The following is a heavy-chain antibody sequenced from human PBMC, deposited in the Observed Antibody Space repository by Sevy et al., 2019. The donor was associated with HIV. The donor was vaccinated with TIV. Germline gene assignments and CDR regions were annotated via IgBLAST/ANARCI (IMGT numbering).Heavy chain of an antibody. CDR2: IYSGGST. J-gene: IGHJ4*02. D-gene: IGHD6-13*01. CDR1: GFTVSSNY. CDR3: ARDGGKNSSRTFGLDY. V-gene: IGHV3-53*01. Sequence: GGSLRLSCAASGFTVSSNYMSWVRQAPGKGLEWVSVIYSGGSTYYADSVKGRFTISSDNAKTKLHLQMNSLRAEDTAVYYCARDGGKNSSRTFGLDYWGQGTLVTVSS.